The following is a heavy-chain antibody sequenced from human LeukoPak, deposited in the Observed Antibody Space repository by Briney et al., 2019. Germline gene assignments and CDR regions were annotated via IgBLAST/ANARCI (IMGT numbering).Heavy chain of an antibody. CDR1: GYTFTNNY. D-gene: IGHD3-3*01. CDR2: INPGGSST. CDR3: ARDMSLEDGSWWLDP. Sequence: ALVKVSCKPSGYTFTNNYMHWMRQAPGQGLEWMGLINPGGSSTIYAQNFQGRVTLTRDTSTNTDYMELRSLRSDDAAVYYCARDMSLEDGSWWLDPWGQGTLVTVSS. V-gene: IGHV1-46*01. J-gene: IGHJ5*02.